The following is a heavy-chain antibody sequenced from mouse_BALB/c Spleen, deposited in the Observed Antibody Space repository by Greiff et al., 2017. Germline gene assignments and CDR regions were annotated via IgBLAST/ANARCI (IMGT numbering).Heavy chain of an antibody. CDR3: ARHPLYYGSYFDY. D-gene: IGHD1-2*01. V-gene: IGHV5-17*02. J-gene: IGHJ2*01. CDR2: ISSGSSTI. CDR1: GFTFSSFG. Sequence: EVNLVESGGGLVQPGGSRKLSCAASGFTFSSFGMHWVRQAPEKGLEWVAYISSGSSTIYYADTVKGRFTISRDNAKNTLYLQMSSLKSEDTAMYYCARHPLYYGSYFDYWGQGTTLTVSS.